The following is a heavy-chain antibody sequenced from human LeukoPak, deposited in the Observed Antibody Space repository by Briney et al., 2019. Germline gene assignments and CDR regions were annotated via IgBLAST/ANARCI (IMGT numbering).Heavy chain of an antibody. CDR1: GGTFSSYA. CDR2: IIPILGIA. CDR3: AREMTVTHDAFDI. Sequence: ASVKVSCKASGGTFSSYALSWVRQAPGQGLEWMGRIIPILGIADYAQKFQGGVTITADKSSRTAYMELSSLRSDDTAVFYCAREMTVTHDAFDIWGQGALVTVSS. J-gene: IGHJ3*02. D-gene: IGHD4-11*01. V-gene: IGHV1-69*04.